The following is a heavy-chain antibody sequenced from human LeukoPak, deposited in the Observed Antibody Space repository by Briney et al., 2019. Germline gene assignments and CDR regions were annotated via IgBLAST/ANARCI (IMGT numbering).Heavy chain of an antibody. CDR2: ISYDGSNK. J-gene: IGHJ1*01. CDR1: GFTFSSYG. Sequence: QPGRSLRLSCAASGFTFSSYGMHWVRQAPGKGLEWVAVISYDGSNKYYADSVKGRFTISRDNSKNTLYLQMNGLRAEDTAVYYCATGAEYFQHWGQGTLVTVSS. CDR3: ATGAEYFQH. V-gene: IGHV3-30*03.